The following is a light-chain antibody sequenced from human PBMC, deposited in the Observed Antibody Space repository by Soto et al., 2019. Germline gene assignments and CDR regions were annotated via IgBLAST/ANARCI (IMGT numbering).Light chain of an antibody. CDR3: QQYHIYSWT. V-gene: IGKV1-5*03. J-gene: IGKJ1*01. CDR1: QSISDW. CDR2: RAS. Sequence: DIQMTQSPSTLSASVGDRVTITCRASQSISDWLAWYQQKPGEAPRLLIYRASTLQSGVSSRFRGSGSGTEFTLTISDLQPDDFATYDGQQYHIYSWTFGQGTTVGIK.